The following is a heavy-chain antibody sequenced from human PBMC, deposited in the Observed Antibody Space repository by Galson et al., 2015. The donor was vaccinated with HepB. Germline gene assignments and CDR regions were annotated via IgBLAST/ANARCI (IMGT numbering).Heavy chain of an antibody. CDR3: ARSPKKWELLGAFDI. CDR2: ISYDGSNK. CDR1: GFTFSSYA. V-gene: IGHV3-30-3*01. J-gene: IGHJ3*02. Sequence: SLRLSCAASGFTFSSYAMHWVRQAPGKGLEWVAVISYDGSNKYYADSVKGRFTISRDNSKNTLYLQMNSLRAEDTAVYYCARSPKKWELLGAFDIWGQGTMVTVSS. D-gene: IGHD1-26*01.